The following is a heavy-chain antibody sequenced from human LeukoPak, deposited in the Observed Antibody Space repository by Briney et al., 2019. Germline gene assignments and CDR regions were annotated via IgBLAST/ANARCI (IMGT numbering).Heavy chain of an antibody. CDR3: AREVTVTTIPYYYYYMDV. CDR2: INPNSGGT. Sequence: GASVKVSCKASGYTFTGYYMHWVRQAPGQGLEWMGWINPNSGGTNYAQKFQGRVTMTRDTSISTAYMELSRLRSDDTAVYYCAREVTVTTIPYYYYYMDVWGKGTTVTVSS. J-gene: IGHJ6*03. D-gene: IGHD4-17*01. CDR1: GYTFTGYY. V-gene: IGHV1-2*02.